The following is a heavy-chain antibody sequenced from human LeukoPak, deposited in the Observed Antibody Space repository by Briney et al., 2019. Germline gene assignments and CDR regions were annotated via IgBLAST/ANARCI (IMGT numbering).Heavy chain of an antibody. CDR1: GFTFSSYG. Sequence: GGSLRLSCAASGFTFSSYGMHWVHQAPGKGLEWVAVIWYDGSNKYYADSVKGRFTISRDNSKNTLYLQMNSLRAEDTAVYYCARGRGGYCSSTSCLTKQNFDYWGQGTLVTVSS. D-gene: IGHD2-2*01. CDR3: ARGRGGYCSSTSCLTKQNFDY. V-gene: IGHV3-33*01. CDR2: IWYDGSNK. J-gene: IGHJ4*02.